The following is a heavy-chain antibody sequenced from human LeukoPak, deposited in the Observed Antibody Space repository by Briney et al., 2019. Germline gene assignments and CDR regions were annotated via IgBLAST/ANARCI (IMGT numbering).Heavy chain of an antibody. CDR2: ISGSGGST. V-gene: IGHV3-23*01. D-gene: IGHD4-23*01. Sequence: PGGSLRLSCAASGFTFRSYAMSWVRQAPGKGLEWVSAISGSGGSTYYADSVKGRFTISRDNSKNTLYLQMNSLRAEDTAVYYCANRGQRPPTVVDFDYWGQGTLVTVSS. CDR3: ANRGQRPPTVVDFDY. J-gene: IGHJ4*02. CDR1: GFTFRSYA.